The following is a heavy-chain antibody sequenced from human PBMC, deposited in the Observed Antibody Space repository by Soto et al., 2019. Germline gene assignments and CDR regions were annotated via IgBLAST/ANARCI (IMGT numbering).Heavy chain of an antibody. D-gene: IGHD4-17*01. Sequence: GGSLRLSCAASGFTFSSYGMHWVRQAPGKGLEWVAVIWYDGSNKYYADYVKGRFTISRDNSKNTLYLQMNSLRAEDTVVYYCARDRVHDYGDPYYFDYWGQGTLVTVSS. CDR3: ARDRVHDYGDPYYFDY. J-gene: IGHJ4*02. CDR1: GFTFSSYG. CDR2: IWYDGSNK. V-gene: IGHV3-33*01.